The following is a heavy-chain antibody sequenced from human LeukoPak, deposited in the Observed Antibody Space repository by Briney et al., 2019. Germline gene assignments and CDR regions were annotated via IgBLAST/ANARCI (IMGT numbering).Heavy chain of an antibody. CDR2: TDHSGST. J-gene: IGHJ2*01. Sequence: PSETLSLTCTVYGGSFSGYYWSWIRQPPGKGLEWIGETDHSGSTKYNPSLESRVTISVDTSKTQFSLKLTSVTAADTAMYYCARGREIVVVTRRYFDLWGRGTLVTVSS. D-gene: IGHD2-21*02. CDR1: GGSFSGYY. CDR3: ARGREIVVVTRRYFDL. V-gene: IGHV4-34*01.